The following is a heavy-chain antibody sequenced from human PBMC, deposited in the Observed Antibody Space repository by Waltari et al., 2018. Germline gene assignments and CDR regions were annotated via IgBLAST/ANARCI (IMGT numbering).Heavy chain of an antibody. Sequence: EVQLVESGGVLVQPGGSLRLSCAASGFTFSNFWMSWVRPAPGKGLEWVANMKQDGSEINYVDSVKGRFTISRDNAKKSLHLQMNSLRADDTAVYYCARITFGSGRYWHFDYWGQGTLVTVSS. J-gene: IGHJ4*02. CDR1: GFTFSNFW. CDR2: MKQDGSEI. D-gene: IGHD6-19*01. V-gene: IGHV3-7*03. CDR3: ARITFGSGRYWHFDY.